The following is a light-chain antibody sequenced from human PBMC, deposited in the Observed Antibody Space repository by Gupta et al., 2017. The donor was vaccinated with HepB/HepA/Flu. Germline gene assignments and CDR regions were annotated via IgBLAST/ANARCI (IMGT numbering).Light chain of an antibody. V-gene: IGLV2-11*01. CDR1: SSDVGGYNY. CDR3: CSYAGSDTNWV. CDR2: DVT. J-gene: IGLJ3*02. Sequence: QSALTQPRSVSVSPGQSVTISCTGTSSDVGGYNYVSWYQQHPGKAPKLMIYDVTQRPSGVPDRFSGSKSGNTASLTIAGLQAEDEADYYCCSYAGSDTNWVFGGGTKVTVL.